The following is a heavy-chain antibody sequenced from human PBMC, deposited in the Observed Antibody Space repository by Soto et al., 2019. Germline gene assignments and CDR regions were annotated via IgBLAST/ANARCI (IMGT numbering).Heavy chain of an antibody. J-gene: IGHJ3*02. V-gene: IGHV4-61*01. D-gene: IGHD3-9*01. CDR3: ARDWLLMPRI. CDR1: GGSVSSGSYY. CDR2: IYYSGST. Sequence: SETLSLTCTVSGGSVSSGSYYWSWIRQPPGKGLEWIGYIYYSGSTNYNPSLKSRVTISVDTSKNQFSLKLSSVTAADTAVYYCARDWLLMPRIWGKGTMVTVPS.